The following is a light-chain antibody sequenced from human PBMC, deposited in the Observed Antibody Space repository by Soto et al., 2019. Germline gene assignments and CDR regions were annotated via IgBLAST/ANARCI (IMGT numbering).Light chain of an antibody. CDR1: ISDVGGYNY. J-gene: IGLJ2*01. Sequence: QSALTQPASVSGSPGPSITISCTGTISDVGGYNYVSWYQLFSGKAPPLIIYEVTNRPSGISNRFSGSKSGETASLTISGLRAEDEADYYCSAYRSGSTVVFGGGTKLTVL. V-gene: IGLV2-14*01. CDR2: EVT. CDR3: SAYRSGSTVV.